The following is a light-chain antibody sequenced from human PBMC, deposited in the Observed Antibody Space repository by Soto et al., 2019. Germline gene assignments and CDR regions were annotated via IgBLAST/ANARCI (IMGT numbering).Light chain of an antibody. CDR1: QSLSNW. J-gene: IGKJ1*01. V-gene: IGKV1-5*01. CDR2: DVS. CDR3: QQYSTYAT. Sequence: QMTQTPATLSAPAGDRVTITRRASQSLSNWLAWYQQKPGKAPKLLIFDVSSLESGVPSRFSGSGSGTEFTLTISSLQPDDFATYYCQQYSTYATFGQRAKVDI.